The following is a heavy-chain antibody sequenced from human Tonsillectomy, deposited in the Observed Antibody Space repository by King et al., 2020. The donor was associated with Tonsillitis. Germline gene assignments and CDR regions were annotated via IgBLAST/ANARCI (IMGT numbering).Heavy chain of an antibody. CDR1: GFTFSSYG. Sequence: VQLVESGGGVVQPGRSLRLSCAASGFTFSSYGMHWVRQAPGKGLEWVAVIWYDGSNKYYADSVKGRFTISRDNSKNTLYLQMNSLRAEDTAVYYCARDSRTYSSGSYYWGQGTLVTVSS. CDR2: IWYDGSNK. D-gene: IGHD6-19*01. CDR3: ARDSRTYSSGSYY. J-gene: IGHJ4*02. V-gene: IGHV3-33*01.